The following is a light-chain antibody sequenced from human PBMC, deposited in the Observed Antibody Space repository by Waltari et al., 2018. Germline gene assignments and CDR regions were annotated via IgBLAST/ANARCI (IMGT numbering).Light chain of an antibody. CDR2: AAS. Sequence: DIQMTQSPSSLSASVGERVTITCRASQTISRYLNWYQQKPGKAPNLLIYAASSLQSGVPSRFSGSGSGIDFTLIITSLQPEDFATYYCQQSYSFTRTFGQGTKVEIK. CDR1: QTISRY. CDR3: QQSYSFTRT. V-gene: IGKV1-39*01. J-gene: IGKJ1*01.